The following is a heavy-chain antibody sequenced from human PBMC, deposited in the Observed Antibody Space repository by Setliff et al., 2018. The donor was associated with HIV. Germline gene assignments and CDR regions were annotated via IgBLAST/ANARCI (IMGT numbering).Heavy chain of an antibody. Sequence: GESLKISCKGSGYSFSNYCIGWVRQMPGKGLEWMGIVYPGDSDTRYSQSFEGQVTISADKSISTAYLQWSSLKASDSAMYYCARHTSYDGSDDQSRGYFDYWGRGTLVPVSS. CDR3: ARHTSYDGSDDQSRGYFDY. V-gene: IGHV5-51*01. CDR1: GYSFSNYC. J-gene: IGHJ4*02. D-gene: IGHD3-22*01. CDR2: VYPGDSDT.